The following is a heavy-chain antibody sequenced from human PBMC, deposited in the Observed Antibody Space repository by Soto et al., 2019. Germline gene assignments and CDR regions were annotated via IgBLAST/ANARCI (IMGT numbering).Heavy chain of an antibody. J-gene: IGHJ4*02. Sequence: ASVKVSCKASGYTFTSYDINWVRQATGQGLEWMGWMNPNSGNTGYAQKFQGRVTMTRNTSISTAYMELSSLRSEDTAVYYCARGRTYYGSGSYGYWGQGTLVTVSS. D-gene: IGHD3-10*01. V-gene: IGHV1-8*01. CDR1: GYTFTSYD. CDR2: MNPNSGNT. CDR3: ARGRTYYGSGSYGY.